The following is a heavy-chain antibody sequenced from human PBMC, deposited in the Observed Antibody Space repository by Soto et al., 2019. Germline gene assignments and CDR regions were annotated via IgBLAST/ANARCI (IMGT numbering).Heavy chain of an antibody. CDR2: INWSGETA. Sequence: VQVVDSGGGLVQPGRSLRLSCAASGFTFDDYAMHWVRQSPGKGLEWVAGINWSGETAAYADSVKGRFTMSRDNAKNSVYLQMNSLRPEYTAVYYCARDACSGGSCYVDYWGQGTLVTVSS. CDR3: ARDACSGGSCYVDY. D-gene: IGHD2-15*01. CDR1: GFTFDDYA. J-gene: IGHJ4*02. V-gene: IGHV3-9*01.